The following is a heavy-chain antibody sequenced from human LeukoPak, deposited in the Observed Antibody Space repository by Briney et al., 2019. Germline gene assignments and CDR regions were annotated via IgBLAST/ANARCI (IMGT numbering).Heavy chain of an antibody. CDR3: ARSPGIIGPYNY. CDR1: GYTFTSYG. CDR2: INPNSGGT. Sequence: ASVKVSCKASGYTFTSYGISWVRQAPGQGLEWMGWINPNSGGTNYAQKFQGRVTMTRDTSISTAYMELSRLRSDDTAVYYCARSPGIIGPYNYWGQGTLVTVSS. V-gene: IGHV1-2*02. J-gene: IGHJ4*02. D-gene: IGHD1-14*01.